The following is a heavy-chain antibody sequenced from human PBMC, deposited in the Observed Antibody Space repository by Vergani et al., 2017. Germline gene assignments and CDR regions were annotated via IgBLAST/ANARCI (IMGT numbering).Heavy chain of an antibody. V-gene: IGHV3-7*01. CDR1: GFTFSSYW. J-gene: IGHJ6*03. CDR3: ARDMVRGVNVYYYYMDV. CDR2: IKQDGSEK. D-gene: IGHD3-10*01. Sequence: EVQLVESGGGLVQPGGSRRLSCAASGFTFSSYWMSWVRQAPGKGLEWVANIKQDGSEKYYVDSVKGRFTISRDNAKNSLYLQMNSLRAEDTAVYYCARDMVRGVNVYYYYMDVWGKGTTVTVSS.